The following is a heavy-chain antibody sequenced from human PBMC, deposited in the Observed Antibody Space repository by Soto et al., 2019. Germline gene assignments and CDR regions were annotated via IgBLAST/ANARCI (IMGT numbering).Heavy chain of an antibody. J-gene: IGHJ5*02. CDR1: GGSISSYY. V-gene: IGHV4-59*01. Sequence: PSETLSLTCTVSGGSISSYYWSWIRQPPGKGLEWIGYIYYSGSTNYNPSLKSRVTISVDTAKNQFSLKLSSVTAADTAVYYCARDFFNWFDPWGQGTLVTVSS. CDR3: ARDFFNWFDP. CDR2: IYYSGST.